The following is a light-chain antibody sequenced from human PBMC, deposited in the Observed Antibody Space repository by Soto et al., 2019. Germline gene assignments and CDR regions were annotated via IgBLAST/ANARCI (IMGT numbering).Light chain of an antibody. CDR2: GAS. CDR3: QQYVDSAGIT. Sequence: EIVLTQSPGTLSLSPGERATLSCRASQSVSGSYLAWYQQKPGQAPKLVIHGASSRAAGIPDRFNGTGSGTDFTLTISRLEPEDFAVYYCQQYVDSAGITFGQGTRLEIK. V-gene: IGKV3-20*01. J-gene: IGKJ5*01. CDR1: QSVSGSY.